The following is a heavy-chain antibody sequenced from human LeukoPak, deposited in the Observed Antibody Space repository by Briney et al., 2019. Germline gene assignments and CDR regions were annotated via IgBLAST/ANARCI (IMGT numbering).Heavy chain of an antibody. D-gene: IGHD6-19*01. J-gene: IGHJ4*02. CDR3: ARDPSLWGAVAGVYYFDY. CDR1: GFTFSSYS. CDR2: ISSSSSYI. V-gene: IGHV3-21*01. Sequence: KAGGSLRLSCAASGFTFSSYSMNWVRQAPGKGLEWVSSISSSSSYIYYADSVKGRFTISRDNAKNSLYLQMNSLRAEDTAVYYCARDPSLWGAVAGVYYFDYWGQGTLVTVSS.